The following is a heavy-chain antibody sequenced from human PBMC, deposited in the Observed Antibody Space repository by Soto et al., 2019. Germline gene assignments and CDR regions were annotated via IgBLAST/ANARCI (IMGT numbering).Heavy chain of an antibody. CDR3: ARGKTRIADRDYSMDF. CDR1: GFNFDDFA. J-gene: IGHJ6*03. V-gene: IGHV3-9*01. Sequence: EVVLVESGGGLVQPGGSLRLSCVASGFNFDDFAMHWVRQAPGKGLQWVSGIRWNGETPAYGDSVKGRFIISRDNARNSLYLQINSRRPEDTAVYFCARGKTRIADRDYSMDFWGKGTTVTVS. D-gene: IGHD2-21*01. CDR2: IRWNGETP.